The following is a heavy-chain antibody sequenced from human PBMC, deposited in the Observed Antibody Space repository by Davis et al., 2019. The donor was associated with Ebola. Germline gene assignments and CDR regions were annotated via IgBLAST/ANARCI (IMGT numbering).Heavy chain of an antibody. CDR3: ARGLWFRELSVDY. D-gene: IGHD3-10*01. CDR2: INPNSGGT. V-gene: IGHV1-2*04. Sequence: AASVKVSCKASGYTFTSYAMHWVRQAPGQRLEWMGWINPNSGGTNYAQKFQGWVTMTRDTSISTAYMELRSLRSDDTAVYYCARGLWFRELSVDYWGQGTLVTVSS. CDR1: GYTFTSYA. J-gene: IGHJ4*02.